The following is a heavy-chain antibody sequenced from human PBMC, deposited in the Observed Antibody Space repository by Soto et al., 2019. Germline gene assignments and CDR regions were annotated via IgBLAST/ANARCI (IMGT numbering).Heavy chain of an antibody. CDR3: ARHEVDYYGSGTNWFDP. CDR2: IYYSGST. CDR1: GDSISSSYY. D-gene: IGHD3-10*01. J-gene: IGHJ5*02. V-gene: IGHV4-39*01. Sequence: PSETLSLTCAVSGDSISSSYYWGWIRQPPGKGLEWIGSIYYSGSTYYNPSLKSRVTISVDTSKNQFSLKLSSVTAADTAVYYCARHEVDYYGSGTNWFDPWGQGTLVTVSS.